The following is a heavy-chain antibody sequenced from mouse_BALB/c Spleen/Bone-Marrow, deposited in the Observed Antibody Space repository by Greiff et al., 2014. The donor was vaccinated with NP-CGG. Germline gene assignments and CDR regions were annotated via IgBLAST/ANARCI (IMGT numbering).Heavy chain of an antibody. CDR2: ILPGTGST. CDR3: TRSLRRYFDY. Sequence: VQGVESGAELMKPGASVKISCKATGYTFSHYWIEWVKQRPGHGLEWIGEILPGTGSTKCNEKFKGKATITADTSSGTAYMQLSSLTFEDSAVYYCTRSLRRYFDYWGQGTTLTVSS. D-gene: IGHD1-2*01. CDR1: GYTFSHYW. J-gene: IGHJ2*01. V-gene: IGHV1-9*01.